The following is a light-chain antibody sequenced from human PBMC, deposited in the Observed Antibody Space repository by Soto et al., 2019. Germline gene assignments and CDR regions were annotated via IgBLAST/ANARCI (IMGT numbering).Light chain of an antibody. CDR3: QLYNTYSV. J-gene: IGKJ3*01. V-gene: IGKV1-5*03. CDR2: KAS. Sequence: DIQMTQSPSTLSASVGDRVIITCRASQSISSWLAWYQQKPGKAPKLLIYKASSLEIGVPSRFSGSGSGTEFTLTISSLQPDDFASYYCQLYNTYSVFGPGTKVDIK. CDR1: QSISSW.